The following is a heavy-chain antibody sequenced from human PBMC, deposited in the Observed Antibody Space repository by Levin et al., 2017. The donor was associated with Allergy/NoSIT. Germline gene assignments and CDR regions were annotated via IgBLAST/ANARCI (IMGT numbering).Heavy chain of an antibody. CDR3: ARGDPGSYYKFDY. CDR2: IIPIFGTA. V-gene: IGHV1-69*01. CDR1: GGTFSSYA. J-gene: IGHJ4*02. Sequence: KISCKASGGTFSSYAISWVRQAPGQGLEWMGGIIPIFGTANYAQKFQGRVTITADESTSTAYMELSSLRSEDTAVYYCARGDPGSYYKFDYWGQGTLVTVSS. D-gene: IGHD3-10*01.